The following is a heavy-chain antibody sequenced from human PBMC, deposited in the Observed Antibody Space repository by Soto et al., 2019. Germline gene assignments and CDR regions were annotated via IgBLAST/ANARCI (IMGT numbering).Heavy chain of an antibody. J-gene: IGHJ6*02. Sequence: GESLKISCKGSGYSVTSYWISWVRQMPGKGLEWMGRIDPSDSYTNYSPSFQGHVTISADKSISTAYLQWSSLKASDTAMYYCARRMDTAMVTSYYGMDVWGQGTTVTVSS. CDR3: ARRMDTAMVTSYYGMDV. V-gene: IGHV5-10-1*01. CDR1: GYSVTSYW. D-gene: IGHD5-18*01. CDR2: IDPSDSYT.